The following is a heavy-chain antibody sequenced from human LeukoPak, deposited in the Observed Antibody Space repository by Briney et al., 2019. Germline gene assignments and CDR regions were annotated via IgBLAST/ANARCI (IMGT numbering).Heavy chain of an antibody. D-gene: IGHD1-26*01. CDR2: ISSNGGST. CDR1: GFTFSSYA. J-gene: IGHJ4*02. V-gene: IGHV3-64*01. CDR3: ARGPTQWELPYYFDY. Sequence: GGSLRLSCAASGFTFSSYAMHWVRQAPGKGLEYVSAISSNGGSTYYANSVKGRFTISRDNSKNTLYLQMGSLRAEDMAVYYCARGPTQWELPYYFDYWGQGTLVTVSS.